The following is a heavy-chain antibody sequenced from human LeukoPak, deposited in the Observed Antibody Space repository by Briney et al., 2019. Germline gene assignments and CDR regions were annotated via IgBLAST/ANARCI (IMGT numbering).Heavy chain of an antibody. J-gene: IGHJ6*02. CDR1: GYNFTSYY. Sequence: ASVKVSCKASGYNFTSYYMHWVRQAPGQGLEWMGIINSSGGSTSYAQKFQDRVTMNRDTSTSTVYMELSSLKSEDTAVYYCAREDVVLVDAVRYDYYGMDVWGQGTTVTVSS. D-gene: IGHD2-8*01. CDR3: AREDVVLVDAVRYDYYGMDV. V-gene: IGHV1-46*01. CDR2: INSSGGST.